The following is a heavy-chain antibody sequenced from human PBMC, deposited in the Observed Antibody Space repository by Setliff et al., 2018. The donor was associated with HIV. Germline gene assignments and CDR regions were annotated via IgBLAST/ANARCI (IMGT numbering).Heavy chain of an antibody. V-gene: IGHV1-18*01. CDR2: ITSYNGNT. CDR1: GYTFSNYG. J-gene: IGHJ2*01. Sequence: ASVKVSCKTSGYTFSNYGITWVRQAPGQGLEWMGWITSYNGNTNYAKKFKGRVTMTTDTSTSIAYMELKSLRSEDTAVYYCARDHHSGRGSNFPWYCDLWGRGTLVTVSS. D-gene: IGHD1-26*01. CDR3: ARDHHSGRGSNFPWYCDL.